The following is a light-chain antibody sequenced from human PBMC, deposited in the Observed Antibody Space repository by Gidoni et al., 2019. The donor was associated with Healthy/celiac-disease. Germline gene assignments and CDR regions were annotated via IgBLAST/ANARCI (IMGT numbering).Light chain of an antibody. CDR1: QGIRND. Sequence: ITCRASQGIRNDLGWYQQKPGKAPKLLIYAASSLQSGVPSRFSGSGSGTDFTLTISSLQPEDFATYYCLQDYNRRFGQGTKLEIK. V-gene: IGKV1-6*01. CDR3: LQDYNRR. J-gene: IGKJ2*03. CDR2: AAS.